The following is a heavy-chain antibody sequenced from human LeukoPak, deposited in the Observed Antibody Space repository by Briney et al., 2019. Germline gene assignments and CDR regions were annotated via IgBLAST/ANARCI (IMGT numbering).Heavy chain of an antibody. V-gene: IGHV4-59*01. CDR3: ARGRFLDY. CDR2: INYSGST. D-gene: IGHD3-3*01. Sequence: SETLSLTCTVSGGPISSYYWSWFRQPPGKGLEWIGYINYSGSTNYNPSLKSRVTISVDTSKNQFSLKLSSVTAADTAVYYCARGRFLDYWGQGTLVTVSS. J-gene: IGHJ4*02. CDR1: GGPISSYY.